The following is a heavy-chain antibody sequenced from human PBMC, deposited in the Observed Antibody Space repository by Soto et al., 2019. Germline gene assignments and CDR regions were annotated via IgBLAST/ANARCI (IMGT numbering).Heavy chain of an antibody. CDR3: ARGGGSSLDY. D-gene: IGHD6-13*01. CDR1: GGSFSGYY. V-gene: IGHV4-34*01. J-gene: IGHJ4*02. Sequence: QVQLQQWGAGLLKPSETLSLTCAVYGGSFSGYYWSWIRQPPGKGPEWIGEINHSGSTNYNPSLKSRVTISVDTSKNQFSLKLSSVTAADTAVYYCARGGGSSLDYWGQGTLVTVSS. CDR2: INHSGST.